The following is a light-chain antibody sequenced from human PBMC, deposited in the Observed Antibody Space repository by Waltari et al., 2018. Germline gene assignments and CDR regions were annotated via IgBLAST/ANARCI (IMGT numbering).Light chain of an antibody. CDR1: LLPQQY. Sequence: SSELTQPPSVSVSPGQTARIPCSGDLLPQQYTYWYQQKPGQAPLLLIYKDTERPSGIPERFSCSSSGTIATVTISGVQAEDEADYYCQAQDHTAGYSVLFGGGTKLTVL. CDR3: QAQDHTAGYSVL. CDR2: KDT. J-gene: IGLJ2*01. V-gene: IGLV3-25*03.